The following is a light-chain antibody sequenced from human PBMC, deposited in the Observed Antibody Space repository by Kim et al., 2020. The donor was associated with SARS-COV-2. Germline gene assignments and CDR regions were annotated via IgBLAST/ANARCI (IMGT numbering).Light chain of an antibody. CDR2: DVS. CDR3: SSYTNTITLV. CDR1: SSDVGDYNY. V-gene: IGLV2-14*03. Sequence: QSALTQPASVSGSPGQSITISCTGTSSDVGDYNYVSWYQQHPGKAPQVIIYDVSNRPPGVSNRFSGSKSGNTASLTISALQAEDEADYYCSSYTNTITLVFGGGTQLTVL. J-gene: IGLJ3*02.